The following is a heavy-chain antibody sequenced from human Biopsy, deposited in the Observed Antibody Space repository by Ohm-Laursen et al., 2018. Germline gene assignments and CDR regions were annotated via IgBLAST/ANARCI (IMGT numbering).Heavy chain of an antibody. CDR3: ARHPTGFWFDP. V-gene: IGHV4-39*01. J-gene: IGHJ5*02. Sequence: SQTLSLTWPVSGGSVSSNVAYWAWIRQPPGKGLESIGSIFYSGITYYNPSLQSRVTMSVDTSKNQFSLNLTSVTAADTAVYYCARHPTGFWFDPWSHGTLVTVSS. CDR1: GGSVSSNVAY. CDR2: IFYSGIT.